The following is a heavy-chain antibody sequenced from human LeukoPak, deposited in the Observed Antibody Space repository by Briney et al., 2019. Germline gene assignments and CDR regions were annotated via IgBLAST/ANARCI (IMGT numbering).Heavy chain of an antibody. D-gene: IGHD1-26*01. J-gene: IGHJ4*02. Sequence: SVKVSCKASGGTFSSYAISWVRQAPGQGLEWMGGIIPIFGTANYAQKFQGRVTITTDESTSTAYMELSSLRSEDTAVYYCAREDGTYSGSYFVDYWGQGTLVTVSS. V-gene: IGHV1-69*05. CDR1: GGTFSSYA. CDR2: IIPIFGTA. CDR3: AREDGTYSGSYFVDY.